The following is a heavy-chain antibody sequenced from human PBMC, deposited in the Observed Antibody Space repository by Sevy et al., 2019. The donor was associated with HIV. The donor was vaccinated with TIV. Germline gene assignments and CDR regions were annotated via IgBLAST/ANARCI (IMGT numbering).Heavy chain of an antibody. V-gene: IGHV3-74*01. D-gene: IGHD3-22*01. Sequence: GGSLRLSCVGSGFTFSNYWMYWVRQAPGKGLVWVSRINSDGSSTSYADSVTGRFTISRDNAKNTLYLQMNSLRAEDTAVYYCARGPYYRDTNTYFFMHYWGQGTLVTVSS. CDR2: INSDGSST. J-gene: IGHJ4*02. CDR3: ARGPYYRDTNTYFFMHY. CDR1: GFTFSNYW.